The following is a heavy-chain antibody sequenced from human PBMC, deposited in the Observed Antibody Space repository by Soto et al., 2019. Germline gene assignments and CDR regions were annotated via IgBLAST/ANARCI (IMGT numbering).Heavy chain of an antibody. CDR2: IGPESGAT. Sequence: GASVKVSCKASGYTFTTYDISWVRQATGQGPEWMGEIGPESGATRYAQKFQGRVTMTMDMSITTVYMELSNLSPDDTAVYYCGRGRSGQIVVFYWGQGTPVTVSS. CDR1: GYTFTTYD. D-gene: IGHD5-12*01. V-gene: IGHV1-8*01. J-gene: IGHJ4*02. CDR3: GRGRSGQIVVFY.